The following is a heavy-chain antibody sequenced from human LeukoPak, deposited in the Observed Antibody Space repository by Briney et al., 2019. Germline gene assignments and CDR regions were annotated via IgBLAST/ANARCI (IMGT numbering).Heavy chain of an antibody. J-gene: IGHJ4*02. Sequence: PGGSLRLSCAASGFTFSSHGMHWVRQAPGKGLEYLAAITSNGGTTYYANSVKGRFTISRDNSRNTLYLQMASLRAEDTAVYYCAKSFSSWLFDYWGQGTLVTVSS. CDR2: ITSNGGTT. D-gene: IGHD6-13*01. CDR1: GFTFSSHG. CDR3: AKSFSSWLFDY. V-gene: IGHV3-64*01.